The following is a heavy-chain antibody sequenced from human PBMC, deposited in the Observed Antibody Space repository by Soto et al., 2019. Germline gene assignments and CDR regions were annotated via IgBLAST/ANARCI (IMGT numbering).Heavy chain of an antibody. CDR2: ITEDGSIT. D-gene: IGHD2-2*02. V-gene: IGHV3-74*01. Sequence: PGGSLRLSCATSGFTFSSYPIHWVRQAPGKGPVWVSRITEDGSITNSANSVKGRFTISRDNAKNTLYLQMNSLRAEDTAVYYCVRDHCSTATCYKVWFDPWGQGPQVNFS. CDR3: VRDHCSTATCYKVWFDP. J-gene: IGHJ5*02. CDR1: GFTFSSYP.